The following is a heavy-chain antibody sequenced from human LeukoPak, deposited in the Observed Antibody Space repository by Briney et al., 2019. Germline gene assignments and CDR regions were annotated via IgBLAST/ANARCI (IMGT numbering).Heavy chain of an antibody. CDR2: IKQDGSEK. V-gene: IGHV3-7*03. CDR3: AKSPPGGFDY. J-gene: IGHJ4*02. CDR1: GFTFSSYW. D-gene: IGHD3-16*01. Sequence: GGSLRLSCAASGFTFSSYWMSWVRQAPGKGLEWVANIKQDGSEKYYADSVKGRFTISRDNSKNTLYLQMNSLRAEDTAVYYCAKSPPGGFDYWGQGTLVTVSS.